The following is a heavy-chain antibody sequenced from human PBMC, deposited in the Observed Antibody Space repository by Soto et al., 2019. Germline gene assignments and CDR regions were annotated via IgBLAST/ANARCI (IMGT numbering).Heavy chain of an antibody. CDR2: IIPIFGTA. CDR3: ARDRQTYYDLWSAPRGYDYYGMDV. Sequence: QVQLVQSGAEVKKPGSSVKVSCKASGGTFSSYAISWVRQAPGQGLEWMGGIIPIFGTANYAQKFQGRVTSTEDKSTSTAYMELRSLRYEDTAVYYCARDRQTYYDLWSAPRGYDYYGMDVWGQGTTVTVSS. CDR1: GGTFSSYA. D-gene: IGHD3-3*01. V-gene: IGHV1-69*06. J-gene: IGHJ6*02.